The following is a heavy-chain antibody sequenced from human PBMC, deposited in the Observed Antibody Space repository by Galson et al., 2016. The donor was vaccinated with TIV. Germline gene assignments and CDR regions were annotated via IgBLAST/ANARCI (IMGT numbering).Heavy chain of an antibody. CDR2: VYYSGNT. Sequence: TLSLTCVVSGYSISNTNWWGWIRQPPGKRLEWIGYVYYSGNTYYNPSLTSLKSRVTMSVDTSKNQCSLKLSSVTAVDTAVYYCASSWLRRAPDSWGLGTQVIVSS. CDR1: GYSISNTNW. D-gene: IGHD5-12*01. CDR3: ASSWLRRAPDS. V-gene: IGHV4-28*02. J-gene: IGHJ5*01.